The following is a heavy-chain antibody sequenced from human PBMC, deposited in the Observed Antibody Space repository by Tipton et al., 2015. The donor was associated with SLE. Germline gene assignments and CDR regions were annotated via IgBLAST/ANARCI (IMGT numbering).Heavy chain of an antibody. CDR3: ARRWLVLYYYYGMDV. V-gene: IGHV4-34*01. J-gene: IGHJ6*02. Sequence: LRLSCAVYGGSFSGYYWSWIRQPPGKGLEWIGEINHSGSTNYNPSLKSRVTISVDTSKNQFSLKLSSVTAADTAVYYCARRWLVLYYYYGMDVWGLGTTVTVSS. CDR1: GGSFSGYY. D-gene: IGHD6-19*01. CDR2: INHSGST.